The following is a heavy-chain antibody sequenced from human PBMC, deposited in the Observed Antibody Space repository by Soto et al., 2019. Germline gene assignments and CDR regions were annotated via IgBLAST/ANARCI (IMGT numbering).Heavy chain of an antibody. J-gene: IGHJ4*02. Sequence: SETLSLSCTVSGGSISSGDYYWSWIRQPPGKGLEWIGYIYYSGSTYYNPSLKSRVTISVDTSKNQFSLKLSSVTAADTAVYYCARARGARYFDYWGQGTLVTVS. V-gene: IGHV4-30-4*01. CDR3: ARARGARYFDY. D-gene: IGHD2-15*01. CDR1: GGSISSGDYY. CDR2: IYYSGST.